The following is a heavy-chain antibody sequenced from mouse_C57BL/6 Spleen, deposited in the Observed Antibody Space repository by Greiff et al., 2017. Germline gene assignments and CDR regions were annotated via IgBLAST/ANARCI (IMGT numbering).Heavy chain of an antibody. J-gene: IGHJ2*01. CDR2: INYDGSST. D-gene: IGHD2-3*01. CDR1: GFTFSDYY. CDR3: ARFYDCYFYYFDY. V-gene: IGHV5-16*01. Sequence: EVKLMESEGGLVQPGSSMKLSCTASGFTFSDYYMAWVRQVPEKGLEWVANINYDGSSTYYLDSLKSRFIISRDNAKNILYLQMSSLKSEDTATYYCARFYDCYFYYFDYWGQGTTLTVSS.